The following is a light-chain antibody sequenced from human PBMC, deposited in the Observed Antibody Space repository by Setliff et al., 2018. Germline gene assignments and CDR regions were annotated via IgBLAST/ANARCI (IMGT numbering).Light chain of an antibody. CDR1: QRIDSW. V-gene: IGKV1-5*03. J-gene: IGKJ1*01. CDR3: QQYNTYSWA. Sequence: DIQMTQSPSTLSASVGDTVTITCRASQRIDSWLAWYQQKPGKAPKLLIYKASSLESGVPSRFSGSGSGTEFSLTISSLQPDDFATYYCQQYNTYSWAFGQGTKVDIK. CDR2: KAS.